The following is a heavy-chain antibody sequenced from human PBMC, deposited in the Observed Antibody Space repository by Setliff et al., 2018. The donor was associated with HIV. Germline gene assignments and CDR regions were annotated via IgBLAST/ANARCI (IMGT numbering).Heavy chain of an antibody. V-gene: IGHV1-8*02. CDR3: ARGTAPRPASVLEFLEWLFPNWFDP. J-gene: IGHJ5*02. Sequence: ASVKVSCKASGYNFTDYDINWVRQATGQGLEWMGWMNPNNGNTGYAEKFQGRVTMTKDTSISTAYMELSSLRSDDTAVYYCARGTAPRPASVLEFLEWLFPNWFDPWGQGTLVTVSS. CDR2: MNPNNGNT. D-gene: IGHD3-3*02. CDR1: GYNFTDYD.